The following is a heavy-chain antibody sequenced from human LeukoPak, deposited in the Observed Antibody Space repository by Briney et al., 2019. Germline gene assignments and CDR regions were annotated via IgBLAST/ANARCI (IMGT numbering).Heavy chain of an antibody. CDR3: ARNNGMDV. Sequence: PGGSLRLSCAASGFALSSYWMTWVRQVPGRGPEWVANVNRDGSETCYLDSVKGRFTISKDNARNSLYLQMNSLRAEDTALYHCARNNGMDVWGQGTTVIVSS. J-gene: IGHJ6*02. V-gene: IGHV3-7*03. CDR1: GFALSSYW. CDR2: VNRDGSET.